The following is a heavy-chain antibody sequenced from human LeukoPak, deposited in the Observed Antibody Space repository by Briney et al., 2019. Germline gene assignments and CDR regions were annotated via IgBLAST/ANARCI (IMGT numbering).Heavy chain of an antibody. CDR3: ARGYYDSSGYALWFDP. CDR1: GGSIRTYY. D-gene: IGHD3-22*01. CDR2: IYYSGST. Sequence: SETLSLTCTVSGGSIRTYYWSWIRQPPGKGLEWIGFIYYSGSTKYNPSLKSRVTISVDTSKNQFSLQLNSVTPEDTAVYYCARGYYDSSGYALWFDPWGQGTLVTVSS. J-gene: IGHJ5*02. V-gene: IGHV4-59*12.